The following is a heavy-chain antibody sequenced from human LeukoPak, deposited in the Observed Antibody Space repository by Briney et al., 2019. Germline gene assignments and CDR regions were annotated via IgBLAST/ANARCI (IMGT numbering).Heavy chain of an antibody. V-gene: IGHV3-74*01. J-gene: IGHJ6*02. CDR1: GFNFDVYW. CDR3: VRGRQYGMDV. Sequence: GGSLRLSCAASGFNFDVYWMHWVRQAPGKGLMWVSHITADGANTRSADSVKGRFTISRDNAGNTLYLQINSLGVEDTAVYYCVRGRQYGMDVWGQGTTVTVPS. CDR2: ITADGANT.